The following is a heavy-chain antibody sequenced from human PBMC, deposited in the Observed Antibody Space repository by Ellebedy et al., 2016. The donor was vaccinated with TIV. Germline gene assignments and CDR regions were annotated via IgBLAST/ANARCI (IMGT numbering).Heavy chain of an antibody. Sequence: GGSLRLSXAASGFAFSSYAVHWVRQAPGKGLAWVSYIGSSSTTIYYADSVKGRFTVSRDNAKNSLYLQLNSLSAEDTAVYYCAREIFLWSLGNYYYGMDVWGHGTTVIVSS. D-gene: IGHD3-10*01. CDR2: IGSSSTTI. V-gene: IGHV3-48*04. J-gene: IGHJ6*02. CDR1: GFAFSSYA. CDR3: AREIFLWSLGNYYYGMDV.